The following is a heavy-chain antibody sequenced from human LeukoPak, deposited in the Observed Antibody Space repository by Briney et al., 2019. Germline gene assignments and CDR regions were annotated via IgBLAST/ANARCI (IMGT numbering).Heavy chain of an antibody. J-gene: IGHJ4*02. CDR3: AKDSVVVPGLVNYFDY. Sequence: ASVKVSCKASGYTFTGYYMHWVRQAPGQGLEWMGWINPNSGGTNYAQKFQGRVTMTRDTSISTAYMELSRLTSDDTAVYYCAKDSVVVPGLVNYFDYWGQGTLVTVSS. CDR2: INPNSGGT. CDR1: GYTFTGYY. D-gene: IGHD2-2*01. V-gene: IGHV1-2*02.